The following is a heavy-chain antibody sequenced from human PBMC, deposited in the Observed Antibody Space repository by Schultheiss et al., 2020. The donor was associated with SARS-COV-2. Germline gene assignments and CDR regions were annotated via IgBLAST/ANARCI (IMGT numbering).Heavy chain of an antibody. CDR1: GGSISSGSYY. CDR2: IYYSGST. J-gene: IGHJ6*02. D-gene: IGHD2-21*02. V-gene: IGHV4-31*03. CDR3: ARDRGGMTDGGYYYYAMDV. Sequence: SDTLSLTCTVSGGSISSGSYYWSWIRQHPGKGLEWIGYIYYSGSTYYNPSLKSRVTISVDTSKNQFSLKLSSVTAADTAVYYCARDRGGMTDGGYYYYAMDVWGQGTTVTVSS.